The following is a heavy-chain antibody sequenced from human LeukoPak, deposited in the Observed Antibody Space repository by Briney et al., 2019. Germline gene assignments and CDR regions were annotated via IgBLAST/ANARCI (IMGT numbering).Heavy chain of an antibody. CDR1: GFTFDTYA. D-gene: IGHD5-18*01. CDR3: AKDAHTYGNNWFDP. CDR2: ISFDGSNR. J-gene: IGHJ5*02. Sequence: GRSLRLSCAASGFTFDTYAIHWVRQAPGKGLEWVAVISFDGSNRYYADSVKGRFTISRDNPKNTVYLQMTSLRTEDTAVYYCAKDAHTYGNNWFDPWGQGTLVTVSS. V-gene: IGHV3-30*18.